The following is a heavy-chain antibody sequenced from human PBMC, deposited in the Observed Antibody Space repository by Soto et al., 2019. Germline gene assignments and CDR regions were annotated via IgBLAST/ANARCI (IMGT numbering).Heavy chain of an antibody. CDR2: IYPGDSDT. V-gene: IGHV5-51*01. Sequence: GESLKISCKGSGYSFTSYWIGWVRQMPGKGLEWMGIIYPGDSDTRYSPSFQGQVTISADKSISTAYLQWSSLKASDTAMYYCARHTFARRFGYTLDYVDVWGKGTTVTVSS. CDR3: ARHTFARRFGYTLDYVDV. CDR1: GYSFTSYW. J-gene: IGHJ6*03. D-gene: IGHD3-10*01.